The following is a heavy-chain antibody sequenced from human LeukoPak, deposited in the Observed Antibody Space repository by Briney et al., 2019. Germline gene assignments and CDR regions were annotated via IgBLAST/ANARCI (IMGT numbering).Heavy chain of an antibody. CDR2: IYYSGST. CDR3: ARSTYCSSTSCHDY. D-gene: IGHD2-2*01. V-gene: IGHV4-31*03. Sequence: SQTLSLTCTVSGGSISSGGYYWSWIRQHPGKGLEWIGYIYYSGSTYYNPSLKSRVTISVDTSKNQFSLKLSSVTAADTAVYYCARSTYCSSTSCHDYWGQGTLVTVSS. CDR1: GGSISSGGYY. J-gene: IGHJ4*02.